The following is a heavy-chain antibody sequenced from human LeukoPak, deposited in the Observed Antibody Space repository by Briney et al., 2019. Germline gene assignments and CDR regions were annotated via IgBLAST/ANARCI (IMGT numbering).Heavy chain of an antibody. J-gene: IGHJ4*02. CDR3: ARGGPTGALDD. D-gene: IGHD7-27*01. CDR2: INEDGSQK. Sequence: PGGSLRLSCAPSTFTFSSFWMTWVRQAPGKGLEWVANINEDGSQKYYVDSGKGRFTISRDNAKNSLYLQMNSLRAEDTALYYCARGGPTGALDDWGQGTLLTVSS. CDR1: TFTFSSFW. V-gene: IGHV3-7*01.